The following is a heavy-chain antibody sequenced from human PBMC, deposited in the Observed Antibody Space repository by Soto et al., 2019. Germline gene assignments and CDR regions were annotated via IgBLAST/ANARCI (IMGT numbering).Heavy chain of an antibody. Sequence: SETLSLTCAVYGGSFSGYYWSWIRQPPGKGLEWIGEINHSGSTNYNPSLKSRVTISVDTSKNQFSLKLSSVTAADTAVYYCARGSRITMIVVVTTSWFDPWGQGTLVTVSS. CDR2: INHSGST. CDR1: GGSFSGYY. D-gene: IGHD3-22*01. V-gene: IGHV4-34*01. CDR3: ARGSRITMIVVVTTSWFDP. J-gene: IGHJ5*02.